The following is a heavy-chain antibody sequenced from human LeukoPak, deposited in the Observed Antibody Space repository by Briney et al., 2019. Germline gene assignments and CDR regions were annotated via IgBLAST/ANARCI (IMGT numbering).Heavy chain of an antibody. V-gene: IGHV3-15*01. Sequence: GGSLRLSCAASGFIVSDNYMSWVRQAPGKGLEWVGRIKSKTDGGTTDYAAPVKGRFTISRDDSKNTLYLQMNSLKTEDTAVYYCTTAGFIVYYYGMDVWGQGTTVTVSS. D-gene: IGHD2-15*01. CDR3: TTAGFIVYYYGMDV. CDR2: IKSKTDGGTT. J-gene: IGHJ6*02. CDR1: GFIVSDNY.